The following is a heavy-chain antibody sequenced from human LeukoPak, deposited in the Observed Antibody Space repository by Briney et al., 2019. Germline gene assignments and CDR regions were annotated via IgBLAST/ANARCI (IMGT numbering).Heavy chain of an antibody. CDR2: ISGSGGST. D-gene: IGHD3-16*01. V-gene: IGHV3-23*01. CDR3: AGDTPPGGDYYFDY. Sequence: GGSLRLSCAASGFTFSSDAMSWVRQAPGKGLEWVSAISGSGGSTYYADSVKGRFTISRDNSKNTLYLQMNSLRAEDTAVYYCAGDTPPGGDYYFDYWGQGTLVIVSS. J-gene: IGHJ4*02. CDR1: GFTFSSDA.